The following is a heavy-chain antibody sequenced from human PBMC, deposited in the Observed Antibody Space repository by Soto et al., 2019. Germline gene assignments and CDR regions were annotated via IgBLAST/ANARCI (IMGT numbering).Heavy chain of an antibody. CDR1: GLTFSSYS. D-gene: IGHD2-2*01. CDR2: IGTSAST. Sequence: DVRLLESGGGLVQPGGSLRLSSAASGLTFSSYSMSWVRQAPGKGLEWVSTIGTSASTYYGDSVRGRFTISRDNSRNTLYLQMNSLRAEDTAVYSCADLSRYCTSSNCDWGQGTLVTGSS. J-gene: IGHJ4*02. V-gene: IGHV3-23*01. CDR3: ADLSRYCTSSNCD.